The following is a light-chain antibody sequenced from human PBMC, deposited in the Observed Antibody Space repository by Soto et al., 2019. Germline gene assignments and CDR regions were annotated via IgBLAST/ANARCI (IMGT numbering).Light chain of an antibody. Sequence: DVVLTQSPLSLPVTLGQPASISCRSTQSLVYSDGNIYLNWFQQRPGQSPRRLIYKVSNRDSGVPDRFSGSGSVTYFTLKISRVEAEDVGVYYCMQGTHWPPITFGQGTRLEIK. J-gene: IGKJ5*01. V-gene: IGKV2-30*01. CDR1: QSLVYSDGNIY. CDR3: MQGTHWPPIT. CDR2: KVS.